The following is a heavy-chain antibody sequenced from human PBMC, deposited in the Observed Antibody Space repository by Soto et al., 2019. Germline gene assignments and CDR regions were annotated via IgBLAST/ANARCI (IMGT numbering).Heavy chain of an antibody. CDR3: ARHKYHSGGRSAY. D-gene: IGHD2-15*01. Sequence: PSETLSLTCTVSGGSISSSSYYWGWIRQPPGKGLEWIGSIYYSGSTYYNPSLKSRVTISVDTSKKQISLKLSSVTAADTAVYYCARHKYHSGGRSAYWGQGTLVTVSS. J-gene: IGHJ4*02. CDR1: GGSISSSSYY. CDR2: IYYSGST. V-gene: IGHV4-39*01.